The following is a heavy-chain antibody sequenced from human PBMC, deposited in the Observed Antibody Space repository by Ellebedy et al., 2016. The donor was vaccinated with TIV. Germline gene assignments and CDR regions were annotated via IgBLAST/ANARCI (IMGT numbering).Heavy chain of an antibody. V-gene: IGHV4-59*08. CDR3: ARANPFYGPNWFDP. CDR1: GGSISSYY. CDR2: IYYSGST. J-gene: IGHJ5*02. D-gene: IGHD2/OR15-2a*01. Sequence: MPSETLSLTCTVSGGSISSYYWSWIRQPPGKGLEWNGYIYYSGSTNYNPSLKSRVTISVDTSKNQFSLKLSSVTAADTAVYYCARANPFYGPNWFDPWGQGTLVTVSS.